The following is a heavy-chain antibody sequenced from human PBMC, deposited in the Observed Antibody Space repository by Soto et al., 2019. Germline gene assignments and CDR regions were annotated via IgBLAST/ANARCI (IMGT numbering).Heavy chain of an antibody. Sequence: GGSLRLSCAASGFTFSSYAMSWVRQAPGKGLEWVSAISGSGGSTYYADSVKGRFTISRDNSKNTLYLQMNSLRAEDTAVYYCANVGGGSGFNRLYYFDYWGQGTLVTVSS. CDR1: GFTFSSYA. V-gene: IGHV3-23*01. D-gene: IGHD1-26*01. J-gene: IGHJ4*02. CDR3: ANVGGGSGFNRLYYFDY. CDR2: ISGSGGST.